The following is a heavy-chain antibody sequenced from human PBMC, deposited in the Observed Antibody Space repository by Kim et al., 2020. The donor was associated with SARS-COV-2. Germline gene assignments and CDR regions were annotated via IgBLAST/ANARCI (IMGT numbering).Heavy chain of an antibody. D-gene: IGHD3-9*01. CDR3: ASDKGP. J-gene: IGHJ5*02. CDR2: NHSGST. V-gene: IGHV4-34*01. Sequence: NHSGSTNYNPSLKSRVTISVDTAKNQFSLKLSSVTAADTAVYYCASDKGPWGQGTLVTVSS.